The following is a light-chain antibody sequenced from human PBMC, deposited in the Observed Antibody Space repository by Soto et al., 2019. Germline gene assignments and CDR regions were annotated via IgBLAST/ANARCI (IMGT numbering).Light chain of an antibody. CDR2: GAS. J-gene: IGKJ3*01. CDR3: QQYTESSGTFT. V-gene: IGKV3-20*01. CDR1: QRVNSNY. Sequence: VLTQSPATLSLSPGERATLSCRASQRVNSNYFAWYQQKPGQAPRLLVFGASTRATGIPDRFSGSGYGTDFNLTISRVEPEDFAVYYYQQYTESSGTFTFGPGTKVDIK.